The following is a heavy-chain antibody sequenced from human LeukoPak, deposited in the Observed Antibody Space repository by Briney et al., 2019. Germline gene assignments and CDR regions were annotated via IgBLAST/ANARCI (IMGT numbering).Heavy chain of an antibody. CDR1: GYTFTSYA. J-gene: IGHJ4*02. CDR2: INTNTGNP. CDR3: ASAYRPDLIAAARY. Sequence: ASVKVSCKGSGYTFTSYAMNWVRQAPGQGLEWMGWINTNTGNPTYAQGFTGRFVFSLDTSVSTAYLQISSLKAEDTAVYYCASAYRPDLIAAARYWGQGTLVTVSS. V-gene: IGHV7-4-1*02. D-gene: IGHD6-13*01.